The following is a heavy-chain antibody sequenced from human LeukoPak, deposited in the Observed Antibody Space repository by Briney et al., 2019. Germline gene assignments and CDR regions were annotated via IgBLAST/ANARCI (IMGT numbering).Heavy chain of an antibody. D-gene: IGHD6-13*01. CDR3: ARSPPFSSIAAAGDYYYYYGMDV. J-gene: IGHJ6*02. Sequence: GGSLRLSCEVSGFTFSNYWMNWVRQAPGKGLEWVSSISSSSSYIYYADSVKGRFTISRDNAKNSLYLQMNSLRAEDTAVYYCARSPPFSSIAAAGDYYYYYGMDVWGQGTTVTVSS. CDR2: ISSSSSYI. V-gene: IGHV3-21*01. CDR1: GFTFSNYW.